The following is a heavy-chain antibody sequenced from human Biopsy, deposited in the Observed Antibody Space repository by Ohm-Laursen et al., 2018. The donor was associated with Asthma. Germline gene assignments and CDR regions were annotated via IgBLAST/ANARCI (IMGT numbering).Heavy chain of an antibody. CDR2: IHYSGST. J-gene: IGHJ4*02. Sequence: GTLSLTCSLSSGSGGYMRSGNYYWGWIRQPPGKGLEWIGNIHYSGSTYSNPSLKSRVTISVDTSKKQISLRLSSVIAADTAVYYCAGFCSGGSCPDHWGQGTLVTVSS. V-gene: IGHV4-61*01. CDR1: SGSGGYMRSGNYY. D-gene: IGHD2-15*01. CDR3: AGFCSGGSCPDH.